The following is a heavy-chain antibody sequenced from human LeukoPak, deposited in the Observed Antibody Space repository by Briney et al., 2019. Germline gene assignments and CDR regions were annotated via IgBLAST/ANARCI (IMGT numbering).Heavy chain of an antibody. Sequence: ASVKVSFKASGYTFTSYGISWVRQAPGQGLEWMGWISAYNGNTNYAQKLQGRVTMTTDTSTSTAYMELRSLRSDDTAVYYCARVYYDSSGYYYEGYFQHWGQGTLVTVSS. CDR1: GYTFTSYG. J-gene: IGHJ1*01. CDR3: ARVYYDSSGYYYEGYFQH. V-gene: IGHV1-18*01. D-gene: IGHD3-22*01. CDR2: ISAYNGNT.